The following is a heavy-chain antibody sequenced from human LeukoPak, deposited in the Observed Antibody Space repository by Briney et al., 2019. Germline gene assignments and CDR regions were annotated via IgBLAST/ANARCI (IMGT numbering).Heavy chain of an antibody. CDR3: ARVGGYSSSWYNNWFDP. Sequence: SETLSLTCTVSGGSISSYYWSWIRQPAGKGLGWIGRIYTSGSTNYNPSLKSRVTMSVDTSKNQFSLKLSSVTAADTAVYYCARVGGYSSSWYNNWFDPWGQGTLVTVSS. D-gene: IGHD6-13*01. CDR2: IYTSGST. J-gene: IGHJ5*02. CDR1: GGSISSYY. V-gene: IGHV4-4*07.